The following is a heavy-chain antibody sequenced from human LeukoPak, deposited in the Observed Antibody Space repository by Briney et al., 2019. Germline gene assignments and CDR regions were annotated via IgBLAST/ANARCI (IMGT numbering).Heavy chain of an antibody. CDR3: ASLYYGSGDAGGY. CDR2: INWNGGST. D-gene: IGHD3-10*01. J-gene: IGHJ4*02. Sequence: PGGSLRLSCAASGFTFDDYGTSWVRQAPGKGLEWVSGINWNGGSTGYADSVKGRFTISRDNAKNSLYLQMNSLRAEDTALYHCASLYYGSGDAGGYWGQGTLVTVSS. V-gene: IGHV3-20*01. CDR1: GFTFDDYG.